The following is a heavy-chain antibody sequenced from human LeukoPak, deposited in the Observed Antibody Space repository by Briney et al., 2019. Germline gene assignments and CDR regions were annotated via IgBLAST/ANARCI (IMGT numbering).Heavy chain of an antibody. V-gene: IGHV3-7*01. Sequence: GGTLTLSCAASGFTISNHWMSWVRHGPGKGLERVANIKQDESEKYYLASVKGRFTISRDNAKTSLYLEINNLSAQDTAVFYCATHSNYKSDLWGQGTLVTVSS. CDR1: GFTISNHW. CDR2: IKQDESEK. J-gene: IGHJ5*02. CDR3: ATHSNYKSDL. D-gene: IGHD4-11*01.